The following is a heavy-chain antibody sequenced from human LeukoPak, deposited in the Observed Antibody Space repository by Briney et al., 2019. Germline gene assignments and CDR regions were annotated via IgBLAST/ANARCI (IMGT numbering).Heavy chain of an antibody. D-gene: IGHD2-2*01. CDR2: IRYDGSNK. CDR1: GFTFSSYG. Sequence: GGSLRLSCAASGFTFSSYGMHWVRQAPGKGLEWVAFIRYDGSNKYYADSVKGRFTISRDNSKNTLYLQMNSLRAEDTAVYYCAKDYVSHIVVVPEDWFDPWGQGTLVTVSS. J-gene: IGHJ5*02. CDR3: AKDYVSHIVVVPEDWFDP. V-gene: IGHV3-30*02.